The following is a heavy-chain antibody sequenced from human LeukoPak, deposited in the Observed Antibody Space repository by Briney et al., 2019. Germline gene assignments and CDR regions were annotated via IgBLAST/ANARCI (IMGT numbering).Heavy chain of an antibody. CDR1: GLTFSSYA. CDR3: AKFPDGYNSDY. J-gene: IGHJ4*02. CDR2: ISGSGSRT. Sequence: GGSLRLSCAASGLTFSSYAMSWVRQAPGKGLEWVSAISGSGSRTYYADSVKGRFAISRDNSKNTLYLQMNSLRAEDTAVYYCAKFPDGYNSDYWGQGTLVTVSS. V-gene: IGHV3-23*01. D-gene: IGHD5-24*01.